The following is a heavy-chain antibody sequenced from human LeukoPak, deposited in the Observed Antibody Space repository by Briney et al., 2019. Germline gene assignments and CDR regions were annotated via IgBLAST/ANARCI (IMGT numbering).Heavy chain of an antibody. J-gene: IGHJ4*02. V-gene: IGHV4-39*01. Sequence: PSETLSLTCTVSGDSISRSSYYWAWIRQPPGKGLEWSGSIYYSGSTYYNPSLKSRVTIPVDTSKNQFSLKVSSVTAADTAVYYCARHRRSTTGSEEYDYWGQGTLVTVSS. CDR1: GDSISRSSYY. D-gene: IGHD2-8*02. CDR3: ARHRRSTTGSEEYDY. CDR2: IYYSGST.